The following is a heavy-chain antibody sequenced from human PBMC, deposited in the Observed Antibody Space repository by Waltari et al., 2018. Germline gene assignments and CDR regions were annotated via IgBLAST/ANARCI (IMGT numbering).Heavy chain of an antibody. CDR1: GFTFISYG. D-gene: IGHD6-13*01. CDR3: AKDVAAAGTLDY. CDR2: ISYDGSNK. V-gene: IGHV3-30*18. J-gene: IGHJ4*02. Sequence: QVQLVESGGGVVQPGRSLRRSCAASGFTFISYGMHWVRQAPGKGLEWVAVISYDGSNKYYADSVKGQFTISRDNSKNTLYLQMNSLRAEDTAVYYCAKDVAAAGTLDYWGQGTLVTVSS.